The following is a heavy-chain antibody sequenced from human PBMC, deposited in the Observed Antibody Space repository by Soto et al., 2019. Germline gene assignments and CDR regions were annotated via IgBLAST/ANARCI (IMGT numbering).Heavy chain of an antibody. CDR1: GYTFTDAY. CDR3: AREEGTELDF. CDR2: INPKNGGT. Sequence: QVRLVQSGAEVKKPGASVKVTCKPSGYTFTDAYIHWVRQAPGQGLEWLGWINPKNGGTNYAQKFQCRVTMTRDTSSSTAFMELSSLNSNDTAVYYCAREEGTELDFWGQGTLVTVSS. V-gene: IGHV1-2*02. D-gene: IGHD1-7*01. J-gene: IGHJ4*02.